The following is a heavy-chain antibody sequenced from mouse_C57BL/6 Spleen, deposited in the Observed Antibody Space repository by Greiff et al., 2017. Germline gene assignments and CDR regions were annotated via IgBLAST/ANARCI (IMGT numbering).Heavy chain of an antibody. CDR3: ARYSARCNWSLDY. Sequence: EVQRVESGGGLVQPGGSLSLSCAASGFTFTDYYMSWVRQPPGKALEWLGFIRNKANGYTTEYSASVKGRFTISRDNSQSILYLQMNALRAEDSATYYCARYSARCNWSLDYWGQGTSVTVSS. J-gene: IGHJ4*01. CDR1: GFTFTDYY. CDR2: IRNKANGYTT. D-gene: IGHD4-1*02. V-gene: IGHV7-3*01.